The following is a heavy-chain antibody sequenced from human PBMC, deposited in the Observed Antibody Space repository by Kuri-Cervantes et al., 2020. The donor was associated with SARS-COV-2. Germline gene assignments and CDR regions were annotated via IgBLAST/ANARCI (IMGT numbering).Heavy chain of an antibody. CDR1: GFTFSSYG. D-gene: IGHD1-1*01. V-gene: IGHV3-33*01. Sequence: GESLKISCAASGFTFSSYGMHWVRQAPGKGLEWVAVIWYDGSNKYYADSVKGRFTLSRDNAKNMLFLQMNSLRAEDTAVYYCVRDGDHWNFDYWGQGTLVTVPS. J-gene: IGHJ4*02. CDR2: IWYDGSNK. CDR3: VRDGDHWNFDY.